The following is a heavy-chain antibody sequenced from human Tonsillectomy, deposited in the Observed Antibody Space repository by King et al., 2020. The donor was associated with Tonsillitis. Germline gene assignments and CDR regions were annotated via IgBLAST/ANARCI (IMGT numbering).Heavy chain of an antibody. CDR3: ARRVTVACTNALNWFDP. V-gene: IGHV1-18*04. Sequence: QLVQSGAEVKKPGASVKVSCKASGYTFTSYGISWVRQAPGQGLEWMGWISAYNGNTNYAQKLQGRVTMTTDTSTSTAYMELMSLSSADTAVYYCARRVTVACTNALNWFDPWGQGTLVTVSS. D-gene: IGHD6-19*01. J-gene: IGHJ5*02. CDR1: GYTFTSYG. CDR2: ISAYNGNT.